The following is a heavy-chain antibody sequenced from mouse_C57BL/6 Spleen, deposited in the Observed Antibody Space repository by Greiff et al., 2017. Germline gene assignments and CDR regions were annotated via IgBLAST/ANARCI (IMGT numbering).Heavy chain of an antibody. J-gene: IGHJ2*01. Sequence: EVKLMESGPELVKPGASVKISCKASGYSFTGYYMNWVKQSPEKSLEWIGEINPSTGGTTYNQKFKAKATLTVDKSSSTAYMQLKSLTSEDSAVYYCASFPITTVVATGFDYWGQGTTLTVSS. CDR1: GYSFTGYY. CDR3: ASFPITTVVATGFDY. D-gene: IGHD1-1*01. V-gene: IGHV1-42*01. CDR2: INPSTGGT.